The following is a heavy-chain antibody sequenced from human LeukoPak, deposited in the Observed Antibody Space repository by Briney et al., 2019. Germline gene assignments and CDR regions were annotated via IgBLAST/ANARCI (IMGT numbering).Heavy chain of an antibody. D-gene: IGHD3-3*01. CDR1: GGSISSYY. Sequence: SETLSLTCTVSGGSISSYYWSWIRRPPGKGLEWIGYIYYSGSTNYNPSLKSRVTISVDTSKNQFSLKLSSVTAADTAVYYCARFAVWSGYPYYFDYWGQGTLVTVSS. CDR2: IYYSGST. V-gene: IGHV4-59*01. J-gene: IGHJ4*02. CDR3: ARFAVWSGYPYYFDY.